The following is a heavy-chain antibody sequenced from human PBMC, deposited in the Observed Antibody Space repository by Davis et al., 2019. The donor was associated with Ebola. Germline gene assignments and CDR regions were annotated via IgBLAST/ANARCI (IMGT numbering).Heavy chain of an antibody. CDR1: GYSFTSYW. CDR3: ARSKVVPAAISFSGWFDP. J-gene: IGHJ5*02. D-gene: IGHD2-2*01. Sequence: KVSCKGSGYSFTSYWISWVRQMPGKGLEWMGRIDPSDSYTNYSPSFQGQVTISADKSISTAYLQWSSLKASDTAMYYCARSKVVPAAISFSGWFDPWGQGTLVTVSS. V-gene: IGHV5-10-1*04. CDR2: IDPSDSYT.